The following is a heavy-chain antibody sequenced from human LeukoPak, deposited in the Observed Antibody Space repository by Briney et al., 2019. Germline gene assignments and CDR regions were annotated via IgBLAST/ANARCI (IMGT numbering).Heavy chain of an antibody. CDR3: ARDGYSSGWYGVAYYYYYYMGV. CDR1: GFTFSSYS. Sequence: PGGSLRLSCAASGFTFSSYSMNWVRQAPGKGLEWVSYISSSSSTIYYADSVKGRFTISRDNAKNSLYLQMNSLRAEDTAVYYCARDGYSSGWYGVAYYYYYYMGVWGKGTTVTVSS. J-gene: IGHJ6*03. D-gene: IGHD6-19*01. CDR2: ISSSSSTI. V-gene: IGHV3-48*01.